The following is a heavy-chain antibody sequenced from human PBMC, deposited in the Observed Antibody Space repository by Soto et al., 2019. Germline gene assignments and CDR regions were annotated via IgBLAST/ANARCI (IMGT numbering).Heavy chain of an antibody. V-gene: IGHV3-23*01. J-gene: IGHJ4*02. Sequence: PGGSLRLSCAASGFTFSSYARSWVRQAPGKGLEWVSAISGSGGSTYYADSVKGRFTISRDNSKNTLYLQMNSLRAEDTAVYYCAGRSKYYDFWSGYPYYFDYWGQGTLVTVSS. CDR3: AGRSKYYDFWSGYPYYFDY. D-gene: IGHD3-3*01. CDR2: ISGSGGST. CDR1: GFTFSSYA.